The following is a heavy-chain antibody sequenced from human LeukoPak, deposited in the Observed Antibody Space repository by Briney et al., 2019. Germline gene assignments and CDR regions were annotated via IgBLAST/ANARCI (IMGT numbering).Heavy chain of an antibody. CDR1: GFTFSSYW. Sequence: GGSLRLFCAAAGFTFSSYWMNWARQTPGKGLEWVASINHNGNVNYYVDSVKGRFTISRDNAKNSLYLQMSNLRAEDTAVYFCARGGGLDVWGQGATVTVSS. CDR2: INHNGNVN. J-gene: IGHJ6*02. D-gene: IGHD3-16*01. CDR3: ARGGGLDV. V-gene: IGHV3-7*03.